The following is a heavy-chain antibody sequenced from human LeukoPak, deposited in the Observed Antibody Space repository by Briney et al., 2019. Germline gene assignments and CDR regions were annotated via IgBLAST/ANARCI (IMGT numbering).Heavy chain of an antibody. D-gene: IGHD4-11*01. CDR1: GFTFSSYG. CDR3: ARLHGHGLDP. J-gene: IGHJ5*02. Sequence: PGGSLRLSCAASGFTFSSYGMSWVRQAPGKGLEWVSAISGSDGSTYYADAVQGRFTISRDDAKNLVYLHMNSLRAEDTAVYYCARLHGHGLDPWGQGTLVTVSS. V-gene: IGHV3-23*01. CDR2: ISGSDGST.